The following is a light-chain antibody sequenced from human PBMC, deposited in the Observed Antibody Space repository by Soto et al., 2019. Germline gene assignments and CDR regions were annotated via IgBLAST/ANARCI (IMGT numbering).Light chain of an antibody. CDR1: QSISSY. V-gene: IGKV1-39*01. J-gene: IGKJ2*02. Sequence: DIQMTQSPSSLSASVGDRVTITCRASQSISSYLNWYQQKPGKAPKLLIYAASSLQSGVPSRFSGSGSGTDFNLTISSLQPEDFETYYCQQSYSTLWTFGQGTKLEIK. CDR2: AAS. CDR3: QQSYSTLWT.